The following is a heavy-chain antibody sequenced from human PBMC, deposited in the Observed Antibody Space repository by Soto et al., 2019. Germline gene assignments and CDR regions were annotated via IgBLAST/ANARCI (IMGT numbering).Heavy chain of an antibody. CDR1: GYTFASYD. Sequence: ASVKVSCKASGYTFASYDIKWVRQATGQGLEWMGWMNPNSGNTGYAQKFQGRVTMTRNTSISTAYMELSSLRSEDTAVYYCARERSLRFDPWGQGTLLTVSS. CDR3: ARERSLRFDP. D-gene: IGHD3-10*01. J-gene: IGHJ5*02. V-gene: IGHV1-8*01. CDR2: MNPNSGNT.